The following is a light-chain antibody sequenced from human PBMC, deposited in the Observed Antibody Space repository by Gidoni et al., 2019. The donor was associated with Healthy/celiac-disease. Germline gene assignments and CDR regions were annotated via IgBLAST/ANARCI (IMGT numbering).Light chain of an antibody. V-gene: IGLV3-21*03. CDR2: DDS. J-gene: IGLJ3*02. Sequence: SDVLTQTPSVSVAPGKTARITCGGNNIGRKSVHWYQQKPGQAPVLVVYDDSDRPSGIPERFSGSNSGNTATLTISRVEAGDEADYYCQVWDSSSDHPVFGGGTKLTVL. CDR1: NIGRKS. CDR3: QVWDSSSDHPV.